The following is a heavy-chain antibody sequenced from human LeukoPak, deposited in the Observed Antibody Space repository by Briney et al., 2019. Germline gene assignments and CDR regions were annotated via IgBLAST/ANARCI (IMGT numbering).Heavy chain of an antibody. CDR3: AKDDSLYSSGWLDY. D-gene: IGHD6-19*01. V-gene: IGHV3-7*03. CDR2: IKQDGSEK. J-gene: IGHJ4*02. CDR1: GFTFSSYW. Sequence: PGGSLRLSCAASGFTFSSYWMSWVRQAPGKGLEWVANIKQDGSEKYYVDSVKGRFTISRDSSKNTLFLQMNRLRPEDAAVYYCAKDDSLYSSGWLDYWGQGTLVTVSS.